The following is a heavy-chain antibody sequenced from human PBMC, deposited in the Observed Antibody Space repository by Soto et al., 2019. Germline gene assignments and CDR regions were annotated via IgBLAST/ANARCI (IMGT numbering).Heavy chain of an antibody. D-gene: IGHD5-18*01. V-gene: IGHV1-2*02. J-gene: IGHJ4*02. CDR1: GYTFTGYY. Sequence: ASVKVSCKASGYTFTGYYMHWVRQAPGQGLEWMEWISPNSGDTNYAQKFQGRVTMTRDTSISTAYMELSRLRSDDTAVYYCAREDTAMGRSDYWGQGTLVTVSS. CDR2: ISPNSGDT. CDR3: AREDTAMGRSDY.